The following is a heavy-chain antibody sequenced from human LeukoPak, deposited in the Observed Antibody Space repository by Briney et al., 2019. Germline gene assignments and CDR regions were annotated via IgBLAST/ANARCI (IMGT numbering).Heavy chain of an antibody. J-gene: IGHJ4*02. CDR3: AKEGLLGGYYFDL. V-gene: IGHV3-23*01. Sequence: PGRSLRLSCAASGFTFSRYSMAWVRQAPGRGLEGVSTVGCSGGPRTFYADSVQGRFTVSRDNSRDTVYLQMDSMGAEDTAIYYCAKEGLLGGYYFDLWGQGALVTVSS. D-gene: IGHD2-8*02. CDR2: VGCSGGPRT. CDR1: GFTFSRYS.